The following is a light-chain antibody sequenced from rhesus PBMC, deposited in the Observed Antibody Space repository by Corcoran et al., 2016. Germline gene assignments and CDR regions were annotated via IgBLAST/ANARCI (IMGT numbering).Light chain of an antibody. J-gene: IGKJ3*01. CDR3: YQHSSGYT. CDR2: GAS. CDR1: QSVSSY. V-gene: IGKV3-10*01. Sequence: QVILTQSPATLSLSPGERATLSCRASQSVSSYLAWYQQKPGQPTRLLIYGASSRATGIPDRFSCSGSGTDFTLTISSLGPEDVGVYHCYQHSSGYTFGPGTKLDIK.